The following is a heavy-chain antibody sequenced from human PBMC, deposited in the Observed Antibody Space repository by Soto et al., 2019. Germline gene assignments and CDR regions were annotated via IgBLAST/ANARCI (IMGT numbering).Heavy chain of an antibody. J-gene: IGHJ4*02. CDR1: GGSISRGDYY. CDR3: ARYQTGPFDS. CDR2: IYYTGST. Sequence: PSETLSLTCTVSGGSISRGDYYWSWIRQPPGKGLEWIGYIYYTGSTYYNPSLKSRLTISVDTSKNKFSLKLTSVTAADTAVYFSARYQTGPFDSWGQGTLVTVYS. V-gene: IGHV4-30-4*01. D-gene: IGHD2-2*01.